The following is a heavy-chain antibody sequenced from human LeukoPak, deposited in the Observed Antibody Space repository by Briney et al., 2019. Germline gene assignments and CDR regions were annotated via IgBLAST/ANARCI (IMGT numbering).Heavy chain of an antibody. Sequence: PGGSLRLSCEASGFTFVNYGFHWVRQAPVKALEWVAFISYNGNQKYGDSVKGRFTISRDNSKSTLYLQMNGLRPEDTAVYYCARDGSYDDFDYWGQGTLVTVSS. V-gene: IGHV3-30-3*01. D-gene: IGHD1-26*01. CDR2: ISYNGNQ. CDR1: GFTFVNYG. CDR3: ARDGSYDDFDY. J-gene: IGHJ4*02.